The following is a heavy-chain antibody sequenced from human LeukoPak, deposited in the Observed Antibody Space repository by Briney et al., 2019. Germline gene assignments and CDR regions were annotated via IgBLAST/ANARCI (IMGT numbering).Heavy chain of an antibody. D-gene: IGHD4-17*01. CDR3: AKDLYKLTTVTTFGDY. J-gene: IGHJ4*02. CDR2: ISYDGSNK. CDR1: GFTFSSYA. Sequence: GGSLRLSCAASGFTFSSYAMHWVRQAPGKGLEWVAVISYDGSNKYYADSVKGRFTISRDNSKNTLYLQMNSLRAEDTAVYYCAKDLYKLTTVTTFGDYWGQGTLVTVSS. V-gene: IGHV3-30-3*01.